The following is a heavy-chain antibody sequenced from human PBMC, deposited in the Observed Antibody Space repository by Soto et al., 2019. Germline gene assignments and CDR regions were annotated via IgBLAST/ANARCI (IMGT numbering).Heavy chain of an antibody. Sequence: PGGSLRLSCAASGFTFSSYARSWVRQAPGKGLEWVSAISGSGGSTYYADSVKGRFTISRDNSKNTLYLQMNSLRAEDTAVYYCAKDRGVVGAPNDAFDIWGQGTMVTV. D-gene: IGHD1-26*01. CDR1: GFTFSSYA. CDR2: ISGSGGST. CDR3: AKDRGVVGAPNDAFDI. J-gene: IGHJ3*02. V-gene: IGHV3-23*01.